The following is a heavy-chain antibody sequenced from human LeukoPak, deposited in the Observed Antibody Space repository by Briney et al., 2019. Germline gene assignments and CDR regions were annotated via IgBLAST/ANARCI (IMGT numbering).Heavy chain of an antibody. CDR2: MNPSSGNT. CDR3: ARMRGYTYEYWYLDL. CDR1: GYTFSSND. J-gene: IGHJ2*01. D-gene: IGHD5-18*01. V-gene: IGHV1-8*01. Sequence: ASVKVSCKAAGYTFSSNDINWVRQAPGQGLEWMGWMNPSSGNTGYTQKFQGRVTMTRDTSISTAYMELSSLRSEDTALYYCARMRGYTYEYWYLDLWGRGTLVTVSS.